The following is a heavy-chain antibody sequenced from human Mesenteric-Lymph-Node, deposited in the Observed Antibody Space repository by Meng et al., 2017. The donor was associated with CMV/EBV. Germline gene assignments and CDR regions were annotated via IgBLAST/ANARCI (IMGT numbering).Heavy chain of an antibody. D-gene: IGHD4/OR15-4a*01. J-gene: IGHJ4*02. CDR2: INPSGGGT. Sequence: SCKASGFPFKNYYFPWVRQAPGQGLEWMGTINPSGGGTWFTEKFQGRLSMTKDTSTSTVYMELNSLTSEDTAVYYCATDFGGNSDHWGQGTLVTVSS. CDR3: ATDFGGNSDH. V-gene: IGHV1-46*02. CDR1: GFPFKNYY.